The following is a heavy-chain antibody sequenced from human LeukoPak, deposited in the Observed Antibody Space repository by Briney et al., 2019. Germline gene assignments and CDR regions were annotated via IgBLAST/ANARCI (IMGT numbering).Heavy chain of an antibody. Sequence: ASVKVSCKASGYTFTSYGISWVRQAPGQGLEWMRWISAYNGNTNYAQKLQGRVTMTTDTSTSTAYMELRSLRSDDTAVYYCARTITMVRGVIDHDYWGQGTLVTVSS. V-gene: IGHV1-18*01. D-gene: IGHD3-10*01. J-gene: IGHJ4*02. CDR1: GYTFTSYG. CDR3: ARTITMVRGVIDHDY. CDR2: ISAYNGNT.